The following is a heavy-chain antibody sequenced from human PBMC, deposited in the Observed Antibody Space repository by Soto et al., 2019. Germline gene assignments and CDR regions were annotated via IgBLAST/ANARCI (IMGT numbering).Heavy chain of an antibody. CDR1: GYTFTGYY. J-gene: IGHJ3*02. CDR3: ARVRGGITGINAFDI. V-gene: IGHV1-2*04. Sequence: ASVKVSCKASGYTFTGYYMHWVRQAPGQGLEWMGWINPNSGGTNYAQKFQGWVTMTRDTSISTAYMELSRLRSDDTAVYYCARVRGGITGINAFDIWGQGTMVTVSS. D-gene: IGHD1-20*01. CDR2: INPNSGGT.